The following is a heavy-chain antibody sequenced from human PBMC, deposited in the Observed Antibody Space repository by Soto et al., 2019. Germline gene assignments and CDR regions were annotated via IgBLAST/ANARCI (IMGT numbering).Heavy chain of an antibody. CDR3: AKDMECSGGSCPIDS. Sequence: PGGSLRLSCSASGFTFSSDSMNWVRQAPGKGMEWVSYISSSSSTIYYADSVKGRFTISRDNSKNTLYLQMNSLRAEDTAVYYCAKDMECSGGSCPIDSWGQGTLVTVPS. V-gene: IGHV3-48*01. J-gene: IGHJ4*02. CDR2: ISSSSSTI. D-gene: IGHD2-15*01. CDR1: GFTFSSDS.